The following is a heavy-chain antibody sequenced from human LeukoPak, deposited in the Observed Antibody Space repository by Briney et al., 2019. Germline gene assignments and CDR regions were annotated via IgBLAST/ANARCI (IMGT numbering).Heavy chain of an antibody. CDR1: GGSISGYY. D-gene: IGHD4-23*01. V-gene: IGHV4-59*08. J-gene: IGHJ4*02. CDR2: IYYSGSA. CDR3: ARLEDYGGNSYFDY. Sequence: SETLSLTCTVSGGSISGYYWTWIRQPPGKGLEWIGYIYYSGSAYYNPSLKSRVAMSVDTSKNQFSLKLSSVTAADTAVYYCARLEDYGGNSYFDYWGQGTLVTVSS.